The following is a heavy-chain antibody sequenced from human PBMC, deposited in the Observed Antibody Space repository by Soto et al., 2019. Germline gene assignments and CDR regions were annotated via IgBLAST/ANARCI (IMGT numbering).Heavy chain of an antibody. CDR1: GFTFTNSA. J-gene: IGHJ4*02. Sequence: ASVKVSCKASGFTFTNSAVQWVRQARGQRLEWIGWIVVGSGNTNYAQKFQERVTITRDMSTSTAYMELSSLRSEDTAVYYCATGTNYFDYWGQGTLVTVSS. V-gene: IGHV1-58*01. CDR2: IVVGSGNT. CDR3: ATGTNYFDY.